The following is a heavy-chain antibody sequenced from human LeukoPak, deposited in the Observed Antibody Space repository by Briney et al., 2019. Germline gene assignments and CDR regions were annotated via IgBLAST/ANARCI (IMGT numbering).Heavy chain of an antibody. J-gene: IGHJ6*02. V-gene: IGHV4-30-4*01. CDR1: GGSISSGDYY. CDR2: IYYSGST. Sequence: TLSLTCTVSGGSISSGDYYWSWIRQPPGKGLEWIGYIYYSGSTYYNPSLKSRVTISVDTSKNQFSLKLSSVTAADTAVYYCARAIGDTGLTYYYYYGMDVWGQGTTVTVSS. D-gene: IGHD5-18*01. CDR3: ARAIGDTGLTYYYYYGMDV.